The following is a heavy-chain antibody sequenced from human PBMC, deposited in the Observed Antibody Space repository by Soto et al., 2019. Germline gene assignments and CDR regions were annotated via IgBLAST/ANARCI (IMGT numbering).Heavy chain of an antibody. CDR1: GYTLTELS. V-gene: IGHV1-24*01. D-gene: IGHD4-17*01. CDR3: ATGNYGEFDSYYYGMDV. CDR2: FDPEDGET. J-gene: IGHJ6*02. Sequence: ASVKVSCKVSGYTLTELSMHWVRQAPGKGLEWMGGFDPEDGETIYAQKFQGRVTMTEDTSTDTAYMELSSLRSEDTAVYYCATGNYGEFDSYYYGMDVWGQGTTVTVSS.